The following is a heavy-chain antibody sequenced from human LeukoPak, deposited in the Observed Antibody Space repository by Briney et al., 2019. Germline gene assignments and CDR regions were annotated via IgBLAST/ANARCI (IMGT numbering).Heavy chain of an antibody. D-gene: IGHD5-18*01. J-gene: IGHJ4*02. CDR3: ASRGYSYGLYYFDY. V-gene: IGHV3-30*03. CDR2: ISYDGSNK. Sequence: PGRSLRLSCAASGFTFSSYGMHCVRQASGKGLEWVAVISYDGSNKYYADSVKGRFTISRDNSKNTLYLQMNSLRAEDTAVYYCASRGYSYGLYYFDYWGQGTLVTVSS. CDR1: GFTFSSYG.